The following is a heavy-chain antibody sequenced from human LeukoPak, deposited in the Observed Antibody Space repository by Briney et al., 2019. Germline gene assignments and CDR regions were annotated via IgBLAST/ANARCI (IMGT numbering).Heavy chain of an antibody. CDR2: IIPIFGTA. D-gene: IGHD3-3*01. CDR1: GYTFTSYG. CDR3: ARGDLEQPLDV. V-gene: IGHV1-69*13. Sequence: SVKVSCKASGYTFTSYGISWVRQAPGQGLEWTGGIIPIFGTANYAQKFQGRVTITADESTSTAYMELSSLRSEDTAVYYCARGDLEQPLDVWGKGTTVTVSS. J-gene: IGHJ6*04.